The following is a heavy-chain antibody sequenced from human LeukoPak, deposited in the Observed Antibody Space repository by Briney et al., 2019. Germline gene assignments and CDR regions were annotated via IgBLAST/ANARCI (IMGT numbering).Heavy chain of an antibody. CDR3: ASLGYCSGGSCYFHDY. CDR2: IYYSGGT. V-gene: IGHV4-30-4*01. J-gene: IGHJ4*02. D-gene: IGHD2-15*01. CDR1: GGSISSGDYY. Sequence: PSQTLSLTCTVSGGSISSGDYYWSWIRQPPGKGLEWIGYIYYSGGTYYNPSLKSRVTISVDTSKNQFFLKLSSVTAADTAVYYCASLGYCSGGSCYFHDYWGQGTLVTVSS.